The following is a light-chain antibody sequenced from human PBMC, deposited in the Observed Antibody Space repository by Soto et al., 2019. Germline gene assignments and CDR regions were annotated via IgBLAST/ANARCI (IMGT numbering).Light chain of an antibody. J-gene: IGKJ5*01. Sequence: EIVMTQSPATLSVSAVERATLSCRASQSVSSTYLAWYQQKPGQAPRLLIYGASSRATGIPDRFSGGGSGTDFSLTISRLDPEDFAVYYCQQYSSSPITFGQGTRLEI. V-gene: IGKV3-20*01. CDR2: GAS. CDR1: QSVSSTY. CDR3: QQYSSSPIT.